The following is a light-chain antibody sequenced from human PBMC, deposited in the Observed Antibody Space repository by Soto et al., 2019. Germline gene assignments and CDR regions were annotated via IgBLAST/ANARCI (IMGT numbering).Light chain of an antibody. Sequence: DIQMTQSPSSLSASVGDRVTITCRASQSISTYLNWYQQKPGKAPKLLIYTASSLQSGVPSRFSGSGSGTDFTLPISSLQPEDFATYYCQQSFSLWTFGQGTKVEIK. CDR3: QQSFSLWT. J-gene: IGKJ1*01. V-gene: IGKV1-39*01. CDR2: TAS. CDR1: QSISTY.